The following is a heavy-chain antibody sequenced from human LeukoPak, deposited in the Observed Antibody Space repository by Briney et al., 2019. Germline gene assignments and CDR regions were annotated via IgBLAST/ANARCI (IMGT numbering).Heavy chain of an antibody. CDR3: ARGPPDYDFWSGYYPPPFDY. V-gene: IGHV1-2*04. J-gene: IGHJ4*02. Sequence: ASVKVSCKASGYTFTGYYMHWVRQAPGQGLEWMGWINPNSGGTNYAQKFQGWVTMTRDTSISTAYMELSRLRSDDTAVYYCARGPPDYDFWSGYYPPPFDYWGQGTLVTVSS. D-gene: IGHD3-3*01. CDR1: GYTFTGYY. CDR2: INPNSGGT.